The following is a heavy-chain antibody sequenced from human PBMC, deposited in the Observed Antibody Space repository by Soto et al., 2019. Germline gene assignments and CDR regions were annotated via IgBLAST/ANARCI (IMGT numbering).Heavy chain of an antibody. Sequence: QVQLVQSGAEVKKPGSSVKVSCKASGGTFSSYTISWVRQAPGQGLEWMGRIIPIRGIANYAQKFQGRVTITADKSTSTAYMELSSLRSEDTAVYYCARGQVGATPGYFQHWGQGTLVTVCS. CDR2: IIPIRGIA. CDR3: ARGQVGATPGYFQH. V-gene: IGHV1-69*02. CDR1: GGTFSSYT. J-gene: IGHJ1*01. D-gene: IGHD1-26*01.